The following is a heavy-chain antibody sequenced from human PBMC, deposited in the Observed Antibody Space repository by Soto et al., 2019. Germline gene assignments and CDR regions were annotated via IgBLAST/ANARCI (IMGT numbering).Heavy chain of an antibody. CDR1: GGSVGSGAYY. CDR3: ARNDYSDRAFDL. CDR2: IQYSGDT. Sequence: NPSETLSLTCIVSGGSVGSGAYYWSWIRQPPGNALEWIGYIQYSGDTNYNSSLKSRVTISVDMSRNRFSLKLTSVTAADTAFYYCARNDYSDRAFDLWGQGTMVTVSS. J-gene: IGHJ3*01. D-gene: IGHD3-22*01. V-gene: IGHV4-61*08.